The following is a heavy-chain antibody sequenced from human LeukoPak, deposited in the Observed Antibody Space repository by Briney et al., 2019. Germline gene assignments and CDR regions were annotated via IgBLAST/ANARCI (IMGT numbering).Heavy chain of an antibody. CDR1: GFTFDDYA. D-gene: IGHD6-6*01. V-gene: IGHV3-9*01. CDR2: ISWNSGSI. CDR3: AKDTQYSSSGDFDY. Sequence: GRSLRLSCAASGFTFDDYAMRWVRQAPGRGLEWVSGISWNSGSIGYADSVKGRFTISRDNAKNSLYLQMNSLRAEDTALYYCAKDTQYSSSGDFDYWGQGTLVTVSS. J-gene: IGHJ4*02.